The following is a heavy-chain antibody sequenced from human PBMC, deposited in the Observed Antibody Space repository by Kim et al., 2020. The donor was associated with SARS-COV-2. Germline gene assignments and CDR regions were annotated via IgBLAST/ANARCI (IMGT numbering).Heavy chain of an antibody. CDR1: GFTFSSYW. CDR2: IKQDGSEK. D-gene: IGHD3-3*01. J-gene: IGHJ4*02. V-gene: IGHV3-7*03. CDR3: ARIPVRITIFGVVQPSGWFDY. Sequence: GGSLRLSCAASGFTFSSYWMSWVRQAPGKGLEWVANIKQDGSEKYYVDSVKGRFTISRDNAKNSLYLQMNSLRAEDTAVYYCARIPVRITIFGVVQPSGWFDYWGQGTLVTVSS.